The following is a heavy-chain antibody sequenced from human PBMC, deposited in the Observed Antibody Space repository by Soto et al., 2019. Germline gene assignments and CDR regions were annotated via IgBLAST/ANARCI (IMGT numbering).Heavy chain of an antibody. CDR1: GYRFSDYW. J-gene: IGHJ6*04. Sequence: GEALKISCQGSGYRFSDYWIQWVRQVLVKGLEWMGKIDPSDSFTTYSPSFQGRVTISIDKSITTSFQRWTGLKSSDTAMYYCPNLDFTIGYVDVLDIWGKGTMATVST. CDR3: PNLDFTIGYVDVLDI. V-gene: IGHV5-10-1*04. CDR2: IDPSDSFT. D-gene: IGHD5-12*01.